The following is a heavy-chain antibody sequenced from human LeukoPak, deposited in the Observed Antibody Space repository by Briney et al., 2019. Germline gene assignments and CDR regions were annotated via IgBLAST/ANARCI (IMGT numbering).Heavy chain of an antibody. V-gene: IGHV1-2*06. Sequence: ASVKVSCKASGYTFTGYYMHWVRQAPGQGLEWMGRINPNSGGTNYAQKFQGRVTMTRDTSISTAYMELSRLRSDDTAVYYCARDQGYSSSTYYYYGMDVWGQGTTVTVSS. CDR3: ARDQGYSSSTYYYYGMDV. D-gene: IGHD6-6*01. CDR1: GYTFTGYY. CDR2: INPNSGGT. J-gene: IGHJ6*02.